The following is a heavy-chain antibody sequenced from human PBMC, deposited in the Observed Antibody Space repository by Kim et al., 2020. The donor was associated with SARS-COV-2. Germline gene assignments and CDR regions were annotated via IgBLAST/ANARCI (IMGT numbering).Heavy chain of an antibody. D-gene: IGHD3-22*01. V-gene: IGHV3-33*05. J-gene: IGHJ4*02. CDR3: LYDSSGYFDY. CDR2: ISYDGSNK. CDR1: GFTFSSYG. Sequence: GGSLRLSCAASGFTFSSYGMHWVRQAPGKGLEWVAVISYDGSNKYYADSVKGRFTISRDNSKNTLYLQMNSLRAEDTAVYYCLYDSSGYFDYWGQGTLVTVSS.